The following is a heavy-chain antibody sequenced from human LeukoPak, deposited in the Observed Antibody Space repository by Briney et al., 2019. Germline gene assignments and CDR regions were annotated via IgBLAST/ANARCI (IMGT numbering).Heavy chain of an antibody. D-gene: IGHD6-19*01. V-gene: IGHV4-59*01. Sequence: SETLSLTCTVSGGSISSYYWSWIRQPPGKGLEWIGYIYYSGSTNYNPSLKSRVTISVDTSKKQFSLKLSSVTAADTAVYYCARGARGWYGVGVFDIWGQGKMVTVFS. CDR1: GGSISSYY. CDR2: IYYSGST. CDR3: ARGARGWYGVGVFDI. J-gene: IGHJ3*02.